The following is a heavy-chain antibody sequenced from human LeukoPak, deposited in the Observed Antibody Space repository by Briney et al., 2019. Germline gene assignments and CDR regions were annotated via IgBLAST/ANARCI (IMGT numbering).Heavy chain of an antibody. CDR3: ATSGDYYMGY. CDR1: GFSLNNYN. CDR2: ISGSSSVR. D-gene: IGHD1-26*01. V-gene: IGHV3-48*01. J-gene: IGHJ4*02. Sequence: HPGGSLRLSCAASGFSLNNYNMNWVRQAPGKGLEWVSYISGSSSVRYYADSVKGRFTISRDNAENSLFLQMNSLRAEDTAVYYCATSGDYYMGYWGQGTLVTVSS.